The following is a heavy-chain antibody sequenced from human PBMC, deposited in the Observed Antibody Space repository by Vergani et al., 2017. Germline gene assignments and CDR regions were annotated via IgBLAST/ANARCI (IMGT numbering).Heavy chain of an antibody. CDR3: ARGRWIQLWYYFDY. V-gene: IGHV3-7*03. CDR2: IKQDGSEK. D-gene: IGHD5-18*01. CDR1: GFTLSDYW. Sequence: EAQLVESGGGLVQPGGSLRLSCAASGFTLSDYWMSWVRQAPGKGLEWVANIKQDGSEKSYVDSVKGRFTISRDNAKNLLYLEMNSLRAEDTAVYYCARGRWIQLWYYFDYWGQGTLVTVSS. J-gene: IGHJ4*02.